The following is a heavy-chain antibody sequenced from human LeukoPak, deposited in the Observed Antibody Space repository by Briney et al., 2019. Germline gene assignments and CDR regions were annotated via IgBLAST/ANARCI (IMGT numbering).Heavy chain of an antibody. V-gene: IGHV3-30*02. Sequence: PGGSLRLSCAASGFTFSNYGMHWVRQAPGKGLEWVAFIRFDGTSKYYADSVKGRFTISRDNSKNTLYLQMNSLRAEDTAVYYCAKDMKVAAGPFDYWGQGTLVTVAS. J-gene: IGHJ4*02. CDR3: AKDMKVAAGPFDY. CDR2: IRFDGTSK. CDR1: GFTFSNYG. D-gene: IGHD6-13*01.